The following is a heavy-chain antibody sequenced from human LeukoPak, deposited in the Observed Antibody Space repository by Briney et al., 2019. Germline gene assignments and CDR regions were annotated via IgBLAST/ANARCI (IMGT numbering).Heavy chain of an antibody. D-gene: IGHD3-3*01. CDR1: GFTFSSYA. CDR2: IKQDGSEK. V-gene: IGHV3-7*01. CDR3: GTSRWSGFVDS. Sequence: PGGSLRLSCAASGFTFSSYAMSWVRQAPGKGLEWVANIKQDGSEKYYVDSVKGRFTISRDNAKNSLYLQMNSLRAEDTAVYYCGTSRWSGFVDSWGPGTRVTVSS. J-gene: IGHJ5*01.